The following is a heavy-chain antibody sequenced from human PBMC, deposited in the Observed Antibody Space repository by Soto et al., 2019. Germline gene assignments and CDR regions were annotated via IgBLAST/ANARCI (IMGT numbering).Heavy chain of an antibody. V-gene: IGHV1-18*01. Sequence: QVQLVQSGAEVKKPGASVKVSCKASGYTFSTYGISWVRQAPGQGLEWMGWISAYNGDTETNYAQKFQGRVTMTTVTSTSAAYMELRNLRSDDTAVYYCAREAAVMAAAGPDYWGQGTLVTVSS. J-gene: IGHJ4*02. CDR1: GYTFSTYG. CDR2: ISAYNGDTET. D-gene: IGHD6-13*01. CDR3: AREAAVMAAAGPDY.